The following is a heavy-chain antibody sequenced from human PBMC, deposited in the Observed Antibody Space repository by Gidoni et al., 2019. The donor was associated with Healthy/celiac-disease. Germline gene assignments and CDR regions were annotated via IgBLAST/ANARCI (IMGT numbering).Heavy chain of an antibody. V-gene: IGHV3-7*03. CDR1: GFTFSSYW. CDR2: IKQDGSEK. Sequence: EVQLVESGGGLVQPGGSLRLSCAASGFTFSSYWMSWVRQAPGKGLEWVANIKQDGSEKYYVDSVKGRFTISRDNAKNSLYLQMNSLRAEDTAVYYCARRDYDFWSGRGGMDVWGQGTTVTVSS. D-gene: IGHD3-3*01. CDR3: ARRDYDFWSGRGGMDV. J-gene: IGHJ6*02.